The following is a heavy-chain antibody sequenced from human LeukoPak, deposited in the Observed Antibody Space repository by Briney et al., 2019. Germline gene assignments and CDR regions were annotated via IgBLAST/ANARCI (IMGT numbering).Heavy chain of an antibody. D-gene: IGHD3-16*02. CDR2: INPNSGGT. J-gene: IGHJ6*03. Sequence: ASVKVSCKASGYTFSGYYMHWVRQAPGQGLEWMGRINPNSGGTNYAQKFQGRVTMTRDTSISTAYMELSRLRSDDTAVYYCARDLWELSSYYYYYYMDVWGKGTTVTVSS. CDR1: GYTFSGYY. V-gene: IGHV1-2*06. CDR3: ARDLWELSSYYYYYYMDV.